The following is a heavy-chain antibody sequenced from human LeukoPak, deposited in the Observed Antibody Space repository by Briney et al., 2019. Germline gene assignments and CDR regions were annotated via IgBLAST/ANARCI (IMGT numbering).Heavy chain of an antibody. CDR1: GFTFSNAW. J-gene: IGHJ4*01. Sequence: PGGSPRLSCAASGFTFSNAWMSWVRQAPGKGLEWVGRIKSKTDGGTTEYAAPVKGRFTISRDDSKNTLYLQMNSLKTEDTAVYYCTTGRLYCSGGTCFYWGQEPWSPSPQ. CDR2: IKSKTDGGTT. CDR3: TTGRLYCSGGTCFY. V-gene: IGHV3-15*01. D-gene: IGHD2-15*01.